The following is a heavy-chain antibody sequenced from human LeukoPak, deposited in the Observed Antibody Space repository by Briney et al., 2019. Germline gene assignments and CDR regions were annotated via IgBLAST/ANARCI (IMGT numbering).Heavy chain of an antibody. D-gene: IGHD1/OR15-1a*01. Sequence: PGGSLRLSCAASGFTFSSYAMSWVRQAPGKGLEWVSAISGSGGSTYYADSVKGRFTISRDNSKNTLYLQMNSLRAEDTAVYYCAKGKPTGNWNKWGDYYYYYMDVWGKGTTVTVSS. V-gene: IGHV3-23*01. J-gene: IGHJ6*03. CDR2: ISGSGGST. CDR3: AKGKPTGNWNKWGDYYYYYMDV. CDR1: GFTFSSYA.